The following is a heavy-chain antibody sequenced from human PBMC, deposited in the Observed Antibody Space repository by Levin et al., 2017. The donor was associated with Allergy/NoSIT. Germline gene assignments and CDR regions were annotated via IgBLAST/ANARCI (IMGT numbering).Heavy chain of an antibody. CDR2: IYPGDSDT. V-gene: IGHV5-51*01. J-gene: IGHJ6*03. D-gene: IGHD1-1*01. CDR3: ARRGTRDYYYYMDV. Sequence: RGESLKISCQGSGYSFTSYWIGWVRQMPGKGLEWMGIIYPGDSDTRYSPSFQGQVTISADKSISTAYLQLSSLKASDTAIYSCARRGTRDYYYYMDVWGKGTTVTVSS. CDR1: GYSFTSYW.